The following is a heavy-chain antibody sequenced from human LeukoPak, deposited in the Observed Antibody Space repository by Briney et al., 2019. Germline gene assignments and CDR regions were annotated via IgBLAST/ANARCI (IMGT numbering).Heavy chain of an antibody. J-gene: IGHJ4*02. CDR1: GGSISSYY. CDR3: ARSYYYDSSGYYYFDY. CDR2: IYYSGST. D-gene: IGHD3-22*01. V-gene: IGHV4-59*01. Sequence: PSETLSLTCTVSGGSISSYYWSWIRQPPGKGLEWIGYIYYSGSTNYNPSLKSRVTISVDTPKNQFSLKLSSVTAADTAVYYCARSYYYDSSGYYYFDYWGQGTLVTVSS.